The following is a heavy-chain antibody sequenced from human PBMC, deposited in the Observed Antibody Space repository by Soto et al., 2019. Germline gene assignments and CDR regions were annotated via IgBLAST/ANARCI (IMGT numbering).Heavy chain of an antibody. CDR2: ISSSGSTI. CDR1: GFTFSSYE. V-gene: IGHV3-48*03. D-gene: IGHD3-9*01. Sequence: EVQLVESGGGLVQPGGSLRLSCAASGFTFSSYEMNWVRQAPGKGLEWVSYISSSGSTIYYADSVKGRFTISRDNAKNSLYLQMNSLRAEDTAVYYCARGWYYDISVGSADYWGQGTLVTVSS. CDR3: ARGWYYDISVGSADY. J-gene: IGHJ4*02.